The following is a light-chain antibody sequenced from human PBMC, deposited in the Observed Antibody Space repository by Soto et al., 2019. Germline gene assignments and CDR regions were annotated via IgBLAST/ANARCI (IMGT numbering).Light chain of an antibody. CDR2: EVS. CDR3: SSYTSSSTYV. Sequence: QSALTQPASVSGSPGQSITISCTGTSSDVGGYNYVSWYQQHPGKAPKLMIYEVSNRPSGVSNRFSGSKSGNTASLTISGLQAEDEADYHCSSYTSSSTYVFGTGTQLTVL. V-gene: IGLV2-14*01. CDR1: SSDVGGYNY. J-gene: IGLJ1*01.